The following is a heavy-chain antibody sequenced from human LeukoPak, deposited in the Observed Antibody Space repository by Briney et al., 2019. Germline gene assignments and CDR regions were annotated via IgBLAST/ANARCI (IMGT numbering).Heavy chain of an antibody. V-gene: IGHV3-23*01. CDR1: GFTFSSYG. J-gene: IGHJ4*02. CDR2: IGGSGVTT. CDR3: AKLGNDDFC. Sequence: GGSLRLSCAASGFTFSSYGMSWVRQAPGKGMEWVSSIGGSGVTTYYADSVKGRFTISRDNSKSTLYLQLNSLRAEDTAVYYCAKLGNDDFCWGQGTLVTVSS. D-gene: IGHD2-21*02.